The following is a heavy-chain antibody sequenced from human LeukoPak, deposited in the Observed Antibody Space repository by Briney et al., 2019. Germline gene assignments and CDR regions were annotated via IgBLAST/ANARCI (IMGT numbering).Heavy chain of an antibody. D-gene: IGHD3-22*01. Sequence: SETLSLTCTVSGGYISSTSYLCGWVRQTPGEGLEWIGSIYHGGRTFYNPSLKSRVTVSADTSKNHISLTVRSVTAADTAVYYCARQIPDERGYYQYYFDYWGQGTLVTVSS. J-gene: IGHJ4*02. V-gene: IGHV4-39*01. CDR2: IYHGGRT. CDR3: ARQIPDERGYYQYYFDY. CDR1: GGYISSTSYL.